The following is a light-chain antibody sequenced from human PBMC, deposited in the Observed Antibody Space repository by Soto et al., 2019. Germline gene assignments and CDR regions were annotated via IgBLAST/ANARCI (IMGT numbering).Light chain of an antibody. J-gene: IGLJ1*01. Sequence: QSALTQPPSASGSPGQSVAISCTGTSSDVGGYDYVSWYQQHPGKAPKLMIYDVSKRPSGVPDSFSGSKSGNTASLTVSGLQAEDEADYYCSSYAGTYIVFGTGTKVTVL. CDR2: DVS. V-gene: IGLV2-8*01. CDR3: SSYAGTYIV. CDR1: SSDVGGYDY.